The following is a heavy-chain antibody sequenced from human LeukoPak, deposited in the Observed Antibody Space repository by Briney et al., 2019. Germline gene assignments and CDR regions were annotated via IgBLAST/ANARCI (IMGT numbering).Heavy chain of an antibody. J-gene: IGHJ4*02. CDR3: AKDDVGDLNLIDY. CDR2: ISGSGGST. D-gene: IGHD3-16*01. CDR1: GFTFNTYS. V-gene: IGHV3-23*01. Sequence: GGSLRLSCEASGFTFNTYSMNWARQAPGKGLEWVSAISGSGGSTYYADSVKGRFTISRDNSKNTLYLQMNSLRAEDTAVYFCAKDDVGDLNLIDYWGQGTLVTVSS.